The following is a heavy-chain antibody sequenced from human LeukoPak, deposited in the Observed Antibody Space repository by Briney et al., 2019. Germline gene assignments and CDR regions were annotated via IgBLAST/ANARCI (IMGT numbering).Heavy chain of an antibody. CDR2: TNRRGDIT. V-gene: IGHV3-20*04. D-gene: IGHD3-10*01. CDR1: GYTFGDYD. J-gene: IGHJ3*01. Sequence: TGGSLRLSCAASGYTFGDYDMSWVRQVPGKGLEWVSGTNRRGDITGYADFVKGRFTISRDDAKNSLYLQMNSLRAEDTAIYYCVKVGGWGVQGTVVTVSS. CDR3: VKVGGW.